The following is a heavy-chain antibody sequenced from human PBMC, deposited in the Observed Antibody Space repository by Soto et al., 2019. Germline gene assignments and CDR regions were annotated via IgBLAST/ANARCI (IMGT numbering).Heavy chain of an antibody. J-gene: IGHJ4*02. Sequence: PGGSLRLSCAASGFTFSSYGMHWVRQAPGKGLEWVAVISYDGSNKYYADSVKGRFTISRDNSKNTLYLQMNSLRAGDTAVYYCAKLEVVAARPDGGKVFDYWGQGTLVTVSS. D-gene: IGHD6-6*01. CDR3: AKLEVVAARPDGGKVFDY. V-gene: IGHV3-30*18. CDR2: ISYDGSNK. CDR1: GFTFSSYG.